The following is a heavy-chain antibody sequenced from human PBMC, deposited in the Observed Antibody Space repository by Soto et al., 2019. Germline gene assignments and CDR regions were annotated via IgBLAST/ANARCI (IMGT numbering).Heavy chain of an antibody. J-gene: IGHJ4*02. CDR2: IYISGTT. D-gene: IGHD5-12*01. CDR3: ARVPPPYSFSYDD. CDR1: GVSIGSGDYY. Sequence: LSLTCNVSGVSIGSGDYYWSWIRQPPGKGLEWIGYIYISGTTYYNPSLKSRLTISLDTSRNVFSLKLRSVTAADTAVYYCARVPPPYSFSYDDWGQGTLVTVSS. V-gene: IGHV4-30-4*01.